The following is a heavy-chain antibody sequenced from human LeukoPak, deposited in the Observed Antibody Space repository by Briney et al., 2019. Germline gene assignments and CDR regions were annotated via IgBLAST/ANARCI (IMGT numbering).Heavy chain of an antibody. CDR1: GGSISSSSYY. D-gene: IGHD3-22*01. CDR2: FHYSGST. CDR3: AATYYDSPYYFDY. Sequence: PSETLSLTCSVSGGSISSSSYYWGWIRQPPGKGLEWIGTFHYSGSTYYNPSLKSRVTISVDTSKNQFSLKLSSVTAADTAVYYCAATYYDSPYYFDYWGQGTLVTVSS. V-gene: IGHV4-39*07. J-gene: IGHJ4*02.